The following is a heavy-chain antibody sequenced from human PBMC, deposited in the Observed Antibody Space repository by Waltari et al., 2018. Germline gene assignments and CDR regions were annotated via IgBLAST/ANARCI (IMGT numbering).Heavy chain of an antibody. CDR1: GFTFSSYW. Sequence: EVQLVESGGGLVQPGGSLRLSCAAPGFTFSSYWMSWVRQAPGKGLEWVANIKQDGSEKYYVDSVKGRFTISRDNAKNSLYLQMNSLRAEDTAVYYCARDLGFDYWGQGTLVTVSS. CDR3: ARDLGFDY. CDR2: IKQDGSEK. J-gene: IGHJ4*02. V-gene: IGHV3-7*01.